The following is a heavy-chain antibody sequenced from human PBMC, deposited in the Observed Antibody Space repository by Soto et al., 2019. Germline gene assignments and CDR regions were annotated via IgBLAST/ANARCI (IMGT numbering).Heavy chain of an antibody. V-gene: IGHV4-38-2*01. J-gene: IGHJ6*03. Sequence: SETLSLTCAVSGYSISSGYYWGWLRQPPGKGLEWIGSIYHSGSTYYNPSLKSRVTISVDTSKNQFSLKLSSVTAADTAVYDCARHLGYCSGVSCSSYYY. CDR1: GYSISSGYY. CDR2: IYHSGST. CDR3: ARHLGYCSGVSCSSYYY. D-gene: IGHD2-15*01.